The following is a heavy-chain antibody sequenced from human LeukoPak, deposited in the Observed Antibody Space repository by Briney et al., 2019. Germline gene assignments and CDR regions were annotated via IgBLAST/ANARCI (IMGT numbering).Heavy chain of an antibody. J-gene: IGHJ4*01. D-gene: IGHD3-22*01. CDR3: ARDSYDSSGNYLDY. CDR2: ISAYNGNT. CDR1: GYTFTGYY. Sequence: ASVKVSCKASGYTFTGYYMHWVRQAPGQGLEWMGWISAYNGNTNYAQKVQGRVTMTTDTSTSTAYMELRSLRSDDTAVYYCARDSYDSSGNYLDYWGQGTLVTVSS. V-gene: IGHV1-18*04.